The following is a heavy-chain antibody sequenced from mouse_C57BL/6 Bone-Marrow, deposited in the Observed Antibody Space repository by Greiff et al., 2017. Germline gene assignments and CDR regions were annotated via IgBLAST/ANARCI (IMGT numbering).Heavy chain of an antibody. J-gene: IGHJ3*01. CDR3: TTPGFITTVVPFAY. CDR1: GFNINDYY. V-gene: IGHV14-1*01. CDR2: IDPEDGDT. D-gene: IGHD1-1*01. Sequence: VQLQQSGAELVRPGASVKLSCTASGFNINDYYMHWVKQRPEQGLEWIGRIDPEDGDTEYAPKFQGKATMTADTSSNTAYLQLSSLTSEDTAVYYCTTPGFITTVVPFAYWGQGTLVTVSA.